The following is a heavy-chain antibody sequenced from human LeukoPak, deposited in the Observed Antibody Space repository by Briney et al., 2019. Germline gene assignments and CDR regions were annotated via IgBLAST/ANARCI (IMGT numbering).Heavy chain of an antibody. V-gene: IGHV3-33*01. CDR2: IWYDGSNK. D-gene: IGHD3-9*01. CDR3: ARDHYDNLTGPLYNWFDP. Sequence: GGSLRLSCAASGFTFSSYGMHWVRQAPGKGLEWVAVIWYDGSNKYYADSVKGRFTISRDNSKNTLYLQMNSLRAEDTAVYYCARDHYDNLTGPLYNWFDPWGQGTLVTVSS. CDR1: GFTFSSYG. J-gene: IGHJ5*02.